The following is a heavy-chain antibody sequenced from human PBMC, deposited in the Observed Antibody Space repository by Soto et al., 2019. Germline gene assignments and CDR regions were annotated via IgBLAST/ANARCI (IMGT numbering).Heavy chain of an antibody. J-gene: IGHJ6*02. D-gene: IGHD6-6*01. CDR2: IYYSGRT. V-gene: IGHV4-39*01. CDR1: GGSISSSSYY. Sequence: QLQLQESGPGLVKPSETLSLTCTVSGGSISSSSYYWGWIRQPPGKGLEWIGSIYYSGRTYYNPSLRSRVTLSVDTSKNQFSLKLSSVTAADTAVYYCARLAIAARANYYYYGMDVWGQGTTVTVSS. CDR3: ARLAIAARANYYYYGMDV.